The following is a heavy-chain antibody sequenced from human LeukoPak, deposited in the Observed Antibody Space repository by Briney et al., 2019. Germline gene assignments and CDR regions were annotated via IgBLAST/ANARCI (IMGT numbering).Heavy chain of an antibody. CDR3: AIGSYYYDSADYFDY. J-gene: IGHJ4*02. CDR2: LSGSGGST. Sequence: GGSLRLXCAASGFTFSSYAMSWVRQAPGKGLEWVSTLSGSGGSTYYADSVKGRVTISRDNSKNTLYLQMNSLRAEDTAVYHCAIGSYYYDSADYFDYWGQGTLVTVSS. D-gene: IGHD3-22*01. CDR1: GFTFSSYA. V-gene: IGHV3-23*01.